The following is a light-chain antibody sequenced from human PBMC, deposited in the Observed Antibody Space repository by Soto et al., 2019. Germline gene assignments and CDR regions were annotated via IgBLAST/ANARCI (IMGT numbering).Light chain of an antibody. CDR3: QQRSIWPWT. CDR2: DAS. J-gene: IGKJ1*01. V-gene: IGKV3-11*01. Sequence: EIVLTQSPATLSLSPGERATLSCWASQSVSNYFVWYQQKPCQAPRLLIYDASKRATGIPARFSGSGSGTDFTLTISSLEPEDFAVYYCQQRSIWPWTFGQGTKVEIK. CDR1: QSVSNY.